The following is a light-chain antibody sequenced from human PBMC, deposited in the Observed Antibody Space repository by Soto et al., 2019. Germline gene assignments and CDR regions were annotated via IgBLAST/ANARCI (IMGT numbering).Light chain of an antibody. V-gene: IGKV3-20*01. CDR2: GAS. Sequence: VMTQSPATLSVSPGERVTLSCRASESVSSNLAWYQQRPGQAPRLLIYGASSRATGIPDRFSGSGSGTDFTLIISRLEPEDFAVYYCQQYAGSPWTFGQGTKVDIK. J-gene: IGKJ1*01. CDR1: ESVSSN. CDR3: QQYAGSPWT.